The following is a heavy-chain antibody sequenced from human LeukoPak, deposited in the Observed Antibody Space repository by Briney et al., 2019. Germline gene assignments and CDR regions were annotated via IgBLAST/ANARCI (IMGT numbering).Heavy chain of an antibody. V-gene: IGHV1-69*04. D-gene: IGHD4-17*01. J-gene: IGHJ4*02. CDR3: ATTGDYALGY. CDR2: IIPILGIA. Sequence: GSSVKVSCKASGGTFSSYAISWVRQAPGQGLEWMGRIIPILGIANYAQKFQGRVTITADKSTSTAYMELSSLRSDDTAVYYCATTGDYALGYWGRGTLVTVSS. CDR1: GGTFSSYA.